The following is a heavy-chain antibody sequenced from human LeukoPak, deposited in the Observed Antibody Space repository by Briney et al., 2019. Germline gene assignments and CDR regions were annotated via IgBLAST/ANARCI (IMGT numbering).Heavy chain of an antibody. CDR3: ARGSGYSYGFPDY. Sequence: GGSLRLSCADSGFSVSNNYMSWVRQAPGKGLEWVSVIYSGDITYYTDSVKGRFTISRDNSKNTLYLQMNSLRAEDTAVYYCARGSGYSYGFPDYWGQGTLVTVSS. D-gene: IGHD5-18*01. CDR2: IYSGDIT. V-gene: IGHV3-53*01. CDR1: GFSVSNNY. J-gene: IGHJ4*02.